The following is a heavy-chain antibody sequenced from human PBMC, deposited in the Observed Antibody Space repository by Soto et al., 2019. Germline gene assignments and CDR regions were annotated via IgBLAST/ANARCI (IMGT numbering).Heavy chain of an antibody. Sequence: QVQLVQSRAEVKTPGASVKVSCKDSGYTFTSYGISWVRQAPGQGLEWMGWISAYNGNTNYAQKLKGRVTMTTDTSTSTAYMELRSLRSDDTAVYYCARDARGIAAISPPVDYWGQGTLVTVAS. CDR3: ARDARGIAAISPPVDY. CDR1: GYTFTSYG. V-gene: IGHV1-18*01. J-gene: IGHJ4*02. D-gene: IGHD6-6*01. CDR2: ISAYNGNT.